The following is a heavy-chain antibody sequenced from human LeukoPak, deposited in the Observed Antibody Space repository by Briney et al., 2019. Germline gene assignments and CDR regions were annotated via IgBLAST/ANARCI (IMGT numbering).Heavy chain of an antibody. Sequence: PGGSLRLSCAASGFTFTNHAMNWVRQAPGKGLEWVSGISGSTVTTYYADSVKGRFTISRDNSKNTLYLQMNSLRAEDTAVYYCAKDSQDWNHHSFDTWAQETLVTVSS. CDR2: ISGSTVTT. CDR3: AKDSQDWNHHSFDT. CDR1: GFTFTNHA. D-gene: IGHD1-1*01. V-gene: IGHV3-23*01. J-gene: IGHJ4*02.